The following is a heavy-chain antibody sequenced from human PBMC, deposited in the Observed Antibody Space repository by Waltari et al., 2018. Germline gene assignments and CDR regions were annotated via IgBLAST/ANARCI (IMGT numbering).Heavy chain of an antibody. V-gene: IGHV3-48*01. CDR3: AREGSAYDYIWGSYRYQFDY. CDR2: ISSSSSTI. D-gene: IGHD3-16*02. Sequence: EVQLVESGGGLVQPGGSLRLSCAASGFTFSSYSMNWVRQAPGKGLGWVSYISSSSSTIYYADSVKGRFTISRDNAKNSLYLQMNSLRAEDTAVYYCAREGSAYDYIWGSYRYQFDYWGQGTLVTVSS. CDR1: GFTFSSYS. J-gene: IGHJ4*02.